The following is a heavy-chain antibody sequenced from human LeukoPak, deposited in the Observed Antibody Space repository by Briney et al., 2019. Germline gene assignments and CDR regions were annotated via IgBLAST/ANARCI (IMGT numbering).Heavy chain of an antibody. J-gene: IGHJ3*01. CDR1: GFTFSSYA. V-gene: IGHV3-23*01. Sequence: GGSLRLSCAASGFTFSSYAMSWVRQAPGKGLERVSTISGSGGSTYYADSAKGRFTISRDNSKNPLYLQMNSLRAEDTALYYCAKRIPYSFGYWDWGQGTMVTVSS. CDR2: ISGSGGST. CDR3: AKRIPYSFGYWD. D-gene: IGHD5-18*01.